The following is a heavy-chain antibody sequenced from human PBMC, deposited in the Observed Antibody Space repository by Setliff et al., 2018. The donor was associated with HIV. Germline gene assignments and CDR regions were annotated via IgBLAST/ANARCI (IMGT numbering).Heavy chain of an antibody. CDR1: GFAFSSYA. D-gene: IGHD1-26*01. Sequence: GGSLRLSCAASGFAFSSYAMSWVRQAPGKGLEWVSFISGNSGAVTYAYSVKGRFTISRDNARNSLYLQLNSLRAEDTAVYYCARDRGGSYTPLDFWGQGTLVTVSS. J-gene: IGHJ4*02. CDR3: ARDRGGSYTPLDF. CDR2: ISGNSGAV. V-gene: IGHV3-48*01.